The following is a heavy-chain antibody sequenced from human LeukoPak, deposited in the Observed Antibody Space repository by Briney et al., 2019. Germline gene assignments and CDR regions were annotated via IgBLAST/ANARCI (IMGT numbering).Heavy chain of an antibody. Sequence: GGSLRLSCAASGFTFSSYWVSWVRQAPGKGLEWVATVKQDGSEKYYVDSVKGRFTISRDNAKNFLYLQMNSLRAEDTAVYYCARDLVRGPDDWGQGTLVTVSS. CDR1: GFTFSSYW. CDR2: VKQDGSEK. V-gene: IGHV3-7*01. CDR3: ARDLVRGPDD. D-gene: IGHD3-10*01. J-gene: IGHJ4*02.